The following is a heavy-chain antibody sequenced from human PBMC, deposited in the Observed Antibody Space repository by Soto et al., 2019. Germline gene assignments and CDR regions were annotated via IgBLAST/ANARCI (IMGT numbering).Heavy chain of an antibody. CDR2: INAGNGNT. CDR3: ASLERGYSYGTDYYYYGMDV. V-gene: IGHV1-3*01. Sequence: WASVTVSCKASGYTFTSYAMHWVRQAPGQRLEWMGWINAGNGNTKYSQKFQGRVTITRDTSASTAYMELSSLRSEDTAVYYCASLERGYSYGTDYYYYGMDVWGQGTTVTVSS. J-gene: IGHJ6*02. D-gene: IGHD5-18*01. CDR1: GYTFTSYA.